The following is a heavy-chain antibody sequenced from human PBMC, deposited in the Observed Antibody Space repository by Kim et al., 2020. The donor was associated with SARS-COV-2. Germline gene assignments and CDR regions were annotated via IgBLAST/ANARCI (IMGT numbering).Heavy chain of an antibody. Sequence: GGSLRLSCAASGLSFDSSAMNWVRQAPGKGLEWVAVISFDGRNKAYAGSVKGRVTISRDNSKSTLHLQMNSLRVEDTAVYYCARGNYYESVSLSGYYNGMDVWGQGTTVTVSS. CDR1: GLSFDSSA. CDR2: ISFDGRNK. D-gene: IGHD3-10*01. V-gene: IGHV3-30-3*01. J-gene: IGHJ6*02. CDR3: ARGNYYESVSLSGYYNGMDV.